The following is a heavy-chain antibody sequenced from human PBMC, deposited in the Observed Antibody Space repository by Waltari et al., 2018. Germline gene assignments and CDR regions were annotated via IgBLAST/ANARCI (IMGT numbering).Heavy chain of an antibody. V-gene: IGHV4-4*02. Sequence: QVQLQESGPGLVKPSGTLSLTCAVYGGSISSSNWWSWVRPPPGKGLEWIGEIYHSGSTNYNPSLKSRVTISVDKSKNQFSLKLSSVTAADTAVYYCARKYSGYDFPYFDYWGQGTLVTVSS. D-gene: IGHD5-12*01. CDR2: IYHSGST. CDR1: GGSISSSNW. CDR3: ARKYSGYDFPYFDY. J-gene: IGHJ4*02.